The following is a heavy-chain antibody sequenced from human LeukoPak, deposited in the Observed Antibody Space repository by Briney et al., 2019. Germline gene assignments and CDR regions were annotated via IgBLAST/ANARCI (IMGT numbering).Heavy chain of an antibody. D-gene: IGHD6-19*01. J-gene: IGHJ4*02. Sequence: SETLSLTCTVSGGSISSGGYYWSWIRQHPGKGLEWIGYIYYSGSTYYNPSLKSRVTISVDTSKNQFSLKLSSVTAADTAVYYCARDHRVVTSSGWHHPAGIDYWGQGTLVTVSS. CDR2: IYYSGST. CDR3: ARDHRVVTSSGWHHPAGIDY. CDR1: GGSISSGGYY. V-gene: IGHV4-31*03.